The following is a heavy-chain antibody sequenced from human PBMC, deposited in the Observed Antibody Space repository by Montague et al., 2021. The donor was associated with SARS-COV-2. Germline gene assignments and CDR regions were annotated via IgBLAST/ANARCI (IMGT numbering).Heavy chain of an antibody. D-gene: IGHD3-10*01. J-gene: IGHJ5*01. CDR2: INHSGST. CDR3: ARDRGRYFDSGSYNWLDS. CDR1: GGSFSGHY. Sequence: SETLSLTCAVYGGSFSGHYWNWIRQPPGKGLEWIGEINHSGSTNNNPSLKSRVTISVDTSKNQFSLNLKSVTAADTAVYYCARDRGRYFDSGSYNWLDSWGQGTLVTVSS. V-gene: IGHV4-34*01.